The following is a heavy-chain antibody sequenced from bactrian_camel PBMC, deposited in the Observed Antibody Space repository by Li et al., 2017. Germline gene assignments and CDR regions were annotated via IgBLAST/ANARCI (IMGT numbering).Heavy chain of an antibody. CDR2: ISSTGSNT. V-gene: IGHV3-2*01. Sequence: VQLVESGGGLVQPGGSLRLSCAASGFTASNHYMGWVRQAPGKGLEWVSSISSTGSNTDYTDSAKGRFTISRDNAKNTLFLQMNSLKTEDTAVYYCATSVRSPARGSWYSELTLV. D-gene: IGHD6*01. J-gene: IGHJ6*01. CDR1: GFTASNHY. CDR3: ATSVRSPARGSWYSELTLV.